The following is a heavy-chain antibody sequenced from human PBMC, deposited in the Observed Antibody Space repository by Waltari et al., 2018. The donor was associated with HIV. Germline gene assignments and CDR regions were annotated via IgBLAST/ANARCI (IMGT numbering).Heavy chain of an antibody. V-gene: IGHV3-7*01. CDR3: ARRQQLTD. D-gene: IGHD6-13*01. J-gene: IGHJ4*02. CDR1: GFTFCSTW. CDR2: IKEDGSEI. Sequence: EVRLVESGGGLVQPGGCMILSCAASGFTFCSTWRTWVRQAPGKGLEWVANIKEDGSEIHYVDSVKGRFTISRDNAKNSLYLQMNSLRAEDTAVYYCARRQQLTDWDQGTLVTVSS.